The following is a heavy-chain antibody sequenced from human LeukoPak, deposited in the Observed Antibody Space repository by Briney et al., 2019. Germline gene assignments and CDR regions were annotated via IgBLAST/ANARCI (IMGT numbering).Heavy chain of an antibody. CDR3: ARTLYGYDY. Sequence: GGSLRLSCAASGFTFSSYAMHWVRQAPGKGLEWVAVISYDGSNKYYADSVKGRFTISRDNSKNTLYLQMNSLRAEDTAVYYCARTLYGYDYWGQGTLVTVSS. CDR2: ISYDGSNK. D-gene: IGHD5-18*01. J-gene: IGHJ4*02. CDR1: GFTFSSYA. V-gene: IGHV3-30-3*01.